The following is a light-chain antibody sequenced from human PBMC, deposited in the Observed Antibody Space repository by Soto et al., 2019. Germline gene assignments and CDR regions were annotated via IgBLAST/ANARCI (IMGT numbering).Light chain of an antibody. CDR2: GAS. V-gene: IGKV3D-15*01. Sequence: EIVLTQSPATLSLSPWERATLSCRASQSVSSYLAWYQQKPGQAPRLVIYGASTRVTGSLARLCGGRSGTEYTLPIISVQSEDFSVYYCQQYNDWPPWTFGQGTKVDIK. CDR1: QSVSSY. J-gene: IGKJ1*01. CDR3: QQYNDWPPWT.